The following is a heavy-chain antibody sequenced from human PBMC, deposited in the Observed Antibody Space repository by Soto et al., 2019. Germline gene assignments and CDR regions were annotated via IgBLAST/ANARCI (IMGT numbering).Heavy chain of an antibody. CDR1: GFTFDDYA. V-gene: IGHV3-9*01. CDR3: AKDFRARNYYGSGSYGD. CDR2: ISWNSGSI. D-gene: IGHD3-10*01. J-gene: IGHJ4*02. Sequence: EVQLVESGGGLVQPGRSLRLSCAASGFTFDDYAMHWVRQAPGKGLEWVSGISWNSGSIGYADSVTGRFTISRDNAKNSLYLQMNSLRAEDTALYYCAKDFRARNYYGSGSYGDWGQGTLVTVSS.